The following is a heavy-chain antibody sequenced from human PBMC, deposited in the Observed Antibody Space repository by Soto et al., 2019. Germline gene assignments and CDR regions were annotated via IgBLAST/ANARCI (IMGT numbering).Heavy chain of an antibody. CDR2: INAGNGNT. Sequence: GASVKVSCKASGYTFTSYAMHWVRQAPGQRLEWMGWINAGNGNTKYSQKFQGRVTITRDTSASTAYMELSSLRSEDTAVYYCARDPKTEYSSPLGVLYGMDVWGQGTTVTVSS. CDR1: GYTFTSYA. V-gene: IGHV1-3*01. J-gene: IGHJ6*02. D-gene: IGHD6-6*01. CDR3: ARDPKTEYSSPLGVLYGMDV.